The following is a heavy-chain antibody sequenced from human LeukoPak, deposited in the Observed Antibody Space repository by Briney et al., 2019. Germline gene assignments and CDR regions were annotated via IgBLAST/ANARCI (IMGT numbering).Heavy chain of an antibody. D-gene: IGHD5-18*01. CDR3: ARAFVDTAMAIYYYYYYYMDV. Sequence: ASVKVSCKTSGYTFTRNDINWVRQATGQGLEWMGWMNPNSGNSGYAQKFQGRVTITRDNSISTAYMELNSLTSEDTAVYYCARAFVDTAMAIYYYYYYYMDVWGKGTTVTVSS. CDR1: GYTFTRND. J-gene: IGHJ6*03. CDR2: MNPNSGNS. V-gene: IGHV1-8*03.